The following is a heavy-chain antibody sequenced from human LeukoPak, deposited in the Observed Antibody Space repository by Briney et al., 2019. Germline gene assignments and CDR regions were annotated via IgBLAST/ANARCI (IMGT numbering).Heavy chain of an antibody. J-gene: IGHJ4*02. Sequence: PGGSLRLSCAASGFTFSSYAMSWVRQAPGKGLEWVSAISGSGGSTYYADSVKGRFTISRDNSKNTLYLQMNSLRAEDTAVYYCAKDATFDFWSGLWDYFDYWGQGTLVTVSS. CDR2: ISGSGGST. CDR3: AKDATFDFWSGLWDYFDY. CDR1: GFTFSSYA. D-gene: IGHD3-3*01. V-gene: IGHV3-23*01.